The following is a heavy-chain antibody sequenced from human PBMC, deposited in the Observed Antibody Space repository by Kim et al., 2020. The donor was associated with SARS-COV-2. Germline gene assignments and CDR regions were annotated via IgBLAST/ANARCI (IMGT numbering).Heavy chain of an antibody. CDR2: ISAYNGNT. CDR3: ARDKHYYDSSSSGGMDV. Sequence: ASVKVSCKASGYTFTSYGISWVRQAPGQGLEWMGWISAYNGNTNYAQKLQGRVTMTTDTSTSTAYMELRSLRSDDTAVYYCARDKHYYDSSSSGGMDVWGQGTTVTVSS. J-gene: IGHJ6*02. D-gene: IGHD3-22*01. V-gene: IGHV1-18*01. CDR1: GYTFTSYG.